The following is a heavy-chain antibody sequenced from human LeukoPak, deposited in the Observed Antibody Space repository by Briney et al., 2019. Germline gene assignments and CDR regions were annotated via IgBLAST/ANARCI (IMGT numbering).Heavy chain of an antibody. D-gene: IGHD4-17*01. CDR3: AREDPQTTVPEGMDV. CDR1: GGSITSYY. V-gene: IGHV4-59*01. Sequence: SETLSLTCTVSGGSITSYYWSWVRQSPGKGLEWIGYIYYSGTTNYNPSLKSRVTISVDTSKNQFSLQLRSVTAADTAVYYCAREDPQTTVPEGMDVWGQGTTVTVSS. CDR2: IYYSGTT. J-gene: IGHJ6*02.